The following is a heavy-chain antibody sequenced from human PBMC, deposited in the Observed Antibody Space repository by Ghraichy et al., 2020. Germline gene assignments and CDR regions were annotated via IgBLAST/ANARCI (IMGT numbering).Heavy chain of an antibody. CDR3: AHTWIGYSYPTAGQGGYGYPGGPFAS. Sequence: SGPTLVKPTQTLTLTCTFSGFSLSTSGLGVGWIRQPPGEALEWLAVILWNGDKHYSPSLRTRLTVIKGTSEDQVVLRMTQMDPLDTATYYCAHTWIGYSYPTAGQGGYGYPGGPFASWGQERLATVSP. CDR2: ILWNGDK. J-gene: IGHJ4*02. CDR1: GFSLSTSGLG. V-gene: IGHV2-5*01. D-gene: IGHD5-18*01.